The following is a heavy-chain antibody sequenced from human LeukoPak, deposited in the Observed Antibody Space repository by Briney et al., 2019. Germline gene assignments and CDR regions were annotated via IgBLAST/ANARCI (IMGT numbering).Heavy chain of an antibody. CDR2: IIPIFGTA. Sequence: SVKVSCKASGGTFSSYAISWVRQAPGQGLEWMGGIIPIFGTANYAQKFQGRVTITADESTSTAYMELSSLRSEDTAVYYCARTSDSSGYYYKEGTYDYWGQGTLVTVSS. J-gene: IGHJ4*02. D-gene: IGHD3-22*01. V-gene: IGHV1-69*13. CDR1: GGTFSSYA. CDR3: ARTSDSSGYYYKEGTYDY.